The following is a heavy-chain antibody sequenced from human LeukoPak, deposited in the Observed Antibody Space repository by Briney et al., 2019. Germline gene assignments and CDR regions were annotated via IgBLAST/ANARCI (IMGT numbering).Heavy chain of an antibody. CDR3: ARRVIAARPSSFDY. CDR1: GGSFSGYY. J-gene: IGHJ4*02. Sequence: SETLSLTRAVYGGSFSGYYWSWIRQPPGKGLEWIGEINHSGSTNYNPSPKSRVTISVDTSKNQFSLKLSSVTAADTAVYYCARRVIAARPSSFDYWGQGTLVTVSS. D-gene: IGHD6-6*01. V-gene: IGHV4-34*01. CDR2: INHSGST.